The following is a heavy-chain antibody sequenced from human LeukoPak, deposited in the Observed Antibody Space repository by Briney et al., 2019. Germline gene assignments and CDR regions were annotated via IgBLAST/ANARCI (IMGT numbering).Heavy chain of an antibody. J-gene: IGHJ6*04. V-gene: IGHV3-72*01. CDR3: ARGSSGVTISSYGMDV. D-gene: IGHD3-9*01. CDR1: GFTFSEHY. CDR2: TKNKGNSYTT. Sequence: PGGSPRLSCAASGFTFSEHYMDWVRQAPGKGLEGVGRTKNKGNSYTTQYAACVKGRFTIERDESKNSLYLQMNSLKTEDTAVYYCARGSSGVTISSYGMDVWGKGTTVTVSS.